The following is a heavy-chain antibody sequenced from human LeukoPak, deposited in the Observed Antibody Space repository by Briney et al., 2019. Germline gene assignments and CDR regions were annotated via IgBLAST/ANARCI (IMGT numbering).Heavy chain of an antibody. D-gene: IGHD4-11*01. CDR1: GFTFSSYS. CDR3: ARDYSNSNYYYYGMDV. V-gene: IGHV3-21*01. J-gene: IGHJ6*02. CDR2: ISSSSSYI. Sequence: GGSLRLSCAASGFTFSSYSMNWVRQAPGKGLEWLSSISSSSSYIYYADSVEGRFTISRDNAKNSLYLQMNSLRAEDTAVYYCARDYSNSNYYYYGMDVWGQGTTVTVSS.